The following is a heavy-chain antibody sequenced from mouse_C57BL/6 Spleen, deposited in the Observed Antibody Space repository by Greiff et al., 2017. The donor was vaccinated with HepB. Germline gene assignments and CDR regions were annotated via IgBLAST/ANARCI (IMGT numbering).Heavy chain of an antibody. Sequence: EVQLQQSGPELVKPGASVKISCKASGYTFTDYYMNWVKQSHGKSLEWIGDINPNNGGTSYNQKFKGKATLTVDKSSSTAYMELRSLTSEDSAVYYCARRPLYYDYDGDAFDYWGQGTTLTVSS. CDR1: GYTFTDYY. V-gene: IGHV1-26*01. CDR3: ARRPLYYDYDGDAFDY. J-gene: IGHJ2*01. CDR2: INPNNGGT. D-gene: IGHD2-4*01.